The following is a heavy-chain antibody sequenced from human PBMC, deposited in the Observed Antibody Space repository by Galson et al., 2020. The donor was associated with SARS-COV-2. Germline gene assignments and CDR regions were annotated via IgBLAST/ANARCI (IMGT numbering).Heavy chain of an antibody. J-gene: IGHJ4*02. V-gene: IGHV1-2*02. D-gene: IGHD1-26*01. CDR3: APSLKGGADFDY. CDR2: IKPNSGDT. Sequence: ASVKVSCKASGDTFTDSYFHWVRQAPGQGLEWMGWIKPNSGDTSYAQKFQGRVTMTRDTSINTAYMELSSLRSDDTAVYYCAPSLKGGADFDYWGQGTLVTVSS. CDR1: GDTFTDSY.